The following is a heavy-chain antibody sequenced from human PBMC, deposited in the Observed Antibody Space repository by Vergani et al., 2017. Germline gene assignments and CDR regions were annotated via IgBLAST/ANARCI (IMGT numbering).Heavy chain of an antibody. V-gene: IGHV4-34*01. CDR3: ARDDRGDDAFDI. CDR1: GGSFSGYY. J-gene: IGHJ3*02. CDR2: INHSGST. D-gene: IGHD3-16*01. Sequence: QVQLQQWGAGLLKPSETLSLTCAVYGGSFSGYYWSWIRQPPGKGLEWIGEINHSGSTNYNPSLKSRVTMSVDTSKNQFSLKLSSVTAADTAVYYCARDDRGDDAFDIWGQGTMVTVSS.